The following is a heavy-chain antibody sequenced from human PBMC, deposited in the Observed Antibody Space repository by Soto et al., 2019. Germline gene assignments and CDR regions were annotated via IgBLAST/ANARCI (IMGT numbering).Heavy chain of an antibody. J-gene: IGHJ4*02. CDR2: ISSSSSTI. CDR3: AREPDLQYYYDSSGYYSVLDY. V-gene: IGHV3-48*02. Sequence: HPGGSLRLSCAASGFTFSSYSMNWVRQAPGKGLEWVSYISSSSSTIYYADSVKGRFTISRDNAKNSLYLQMNSLRDEDTAVYYCAREPDLQYYYDSSGYYSVLDYWGQGTLVTVSS. CDR1: GFTFSSYS. D-gene: IGHD3-22*01.